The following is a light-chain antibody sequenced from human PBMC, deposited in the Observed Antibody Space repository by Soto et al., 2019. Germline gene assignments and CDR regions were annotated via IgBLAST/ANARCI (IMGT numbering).Light chain of an antibody. CDR1: SSDVGGYNY. Sequence: QSALTQPRSVSGSPGQSVTISCTGTSSDVGGYNYVSWYQLHPGKAPKLMIYDVSKRPSGVSDRFSGYKSGNTASLTISGLQAEDETDYYCCSYAGPYICVFGGGTKLTVL. J-gene: IGLJ2*01. CDR2: DVS. V-gene: IGLV2-11*01. CDR3: CSYAGPYICV.